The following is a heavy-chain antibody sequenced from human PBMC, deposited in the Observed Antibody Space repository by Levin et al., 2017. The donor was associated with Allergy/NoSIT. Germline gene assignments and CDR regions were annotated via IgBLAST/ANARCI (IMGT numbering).Heavy chain of an antibody. CDR1: GYTFTGYY. CDR2: INPNSGGT. D-gene: IGHD3-9*01. V-gene: IGHV1-2*02. Sequence: ASVKVSCKASGYTFTGYYMHWVRQAPGQGLEWMGWINPNSGGTNYAQKFQGRVTMTRDTSISTAYMELSRLRSDDTAVYYCARDVLRYFDWLSPKAYGMDVWGQGTTVTVSS. J-gene: IGHJ6*02. CDR3: ARDVLRYFDWLSPKAYGMDV.